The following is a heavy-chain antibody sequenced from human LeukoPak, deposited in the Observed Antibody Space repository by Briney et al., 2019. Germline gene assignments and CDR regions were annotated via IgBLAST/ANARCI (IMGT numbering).Heavy chain of an antibody. D-gene: IGHD4-17*01. J-gene: IGHJ5*02. V-gene: IGHV3-23*01. CDR3: AKDRSGGTTTTVMVA. Sequence: GGSLSLSCAASGFTFSSYAMRWVRQAPGRGLEWVSAISSSGYNTYYADSVKGRFTISRDNSENTLYLHVNSLTAEDTALYYCAKDRSGGTTTTVMVAWGQGTLVTVSS. CDR2: ISSSGYNT. CDR1: GFTFSSYA.